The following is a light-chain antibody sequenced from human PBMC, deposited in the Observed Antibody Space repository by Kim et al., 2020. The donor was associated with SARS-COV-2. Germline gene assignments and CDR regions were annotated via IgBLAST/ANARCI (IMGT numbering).Light chain of an antibody. CDR2: VEGSGSY. CDR1: SGHSNYF. J-gene: IGLJ3*02. CDR3: ETWDSNIQV. Sequence: QPVLTQSSSASASLGSSVKLTCTLSSGHSNYFIAWHQQQPGKAPRFSMKVEGSGSYNKGGGVPDRFSGSRSGADRYLIISNLHSEDEADYYCETWDSNIQVFGGGTQLTVL. V-gene: IGLV4-60*03.